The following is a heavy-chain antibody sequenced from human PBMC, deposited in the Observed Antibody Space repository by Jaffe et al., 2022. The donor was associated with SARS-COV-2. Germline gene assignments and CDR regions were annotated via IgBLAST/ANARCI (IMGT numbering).Heavy chain of an antibody. Sequence: EVQLVESGGGLVQPGGSLRLSCAASGFTFSSYEMNWVRQAPGKGLEWVSYISSSGSTIYYADSVKGRFTISRDNAKNSLYLQMNSLRAEDTAVYYCARCTMGLDFDYWGQGTLVTVSS. CDR1: GFTFSSYE. V-gene: IGHV3-48*03. CDR3: ARCTMGLDFDY. J-gene: IGHJ4*02. CDR2: ISSSGSTI. D-gene: IGHD2-8*01.